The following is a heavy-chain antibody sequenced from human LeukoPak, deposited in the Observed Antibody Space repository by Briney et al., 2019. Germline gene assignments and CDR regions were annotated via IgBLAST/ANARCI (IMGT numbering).Heavy chain of an antibody. V-gene: IGHV1-8*02. J-gene: IGHJ6*03. CDR1: GGTFSSYA. CDR2: MNPNSGNT. D-gene: IGHD5-18*01. Sequence: ASVKVSCKASGGTFSSYAISWVRQAPGQGLEWMGWMNPNSGNTGYAQKFQGRVTMTRNTSISTAYMELSSLRSEDTAVYYCARGRRNSYGRYYYYYMDVWGKGTTVTVSS. CDR3: ARGRRNSYGRYYYYYMDV.